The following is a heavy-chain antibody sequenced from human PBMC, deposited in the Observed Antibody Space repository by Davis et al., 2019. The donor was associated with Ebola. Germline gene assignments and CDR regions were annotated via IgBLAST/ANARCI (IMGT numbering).Heavy chain of an antibody. D-gene: IGHD2-2*01. CDR3: AQGAVPAAIEAFDY. CDR1: GFTFSSYA. V-gene: IGHV3-23*01. J-gene: IGHJ4*02. CDR2: ITTSGGST. Sequence: GESLKISCAASGFTFSSYAMSWVRQAPGKGLQWVSSITTSGGSTYYADSVKGRFTISRDNSKNTLYLQMNSLRAEDTALYYCAQGAVPAAIEAFDYWGQGTLVTVSS.